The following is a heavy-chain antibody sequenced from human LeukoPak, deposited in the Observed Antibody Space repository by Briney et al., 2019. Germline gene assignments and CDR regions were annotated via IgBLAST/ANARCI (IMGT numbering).Heavy chain of an antibody. CDR1: GFTFSSYA. V-gene: IGHV3-23*01. CDR3: VSKAVAGTYPFDY. Sequence: GGSLRLSCAASGFTFSSYAMSWVRQAPGKGLEWVSAISGSGGSTYYADSVKGRFTISRDNAKNSLYLQMNSLRAEDTAVYYCVSKAVAGTYPFDYWGQGTLVTVSS. J-gene: IGHJ4*02. D-gene: IGHD6-19*01. CDR2: ISGSGGST.